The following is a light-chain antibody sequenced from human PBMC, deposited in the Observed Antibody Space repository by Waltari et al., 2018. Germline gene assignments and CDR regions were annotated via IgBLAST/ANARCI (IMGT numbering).Light chain of an antibody. J-gene: IGLJ3*02. CDR2: EVT. V-gene: IGLV2-14*01. CDR1: SDDVGGYDY. Sequence: QSALTQPASVSGSPGQSITLSCTGTSDDVGGYDYVSWYQQHPGKAPKVIIYEVTNRPSGVSNRFSGSKSGITASLTISGLQAEDEADYFCSSYIRSKTLVFGGGTKLTVL. CDR3: SSYIRSKTLV.